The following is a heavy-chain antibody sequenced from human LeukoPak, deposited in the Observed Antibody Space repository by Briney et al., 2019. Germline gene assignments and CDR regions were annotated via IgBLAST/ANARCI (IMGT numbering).Heavy chain of an antibody. D-gene: IGHD5-18*01. J-gene: IGHJ5*02. CDR1: GYTFTGYY. CDR2: INPNSGGT. Sequence: GASVKVSCKASGYTFTGYYMHWVRQAPGQGLEWMGRINPNSGGTNYAQKFQGRVTMTRDTSISTAYMELSRLRSDDTAVYYCARVRGNSWSNWFDPWGQGTLSPSPQ. V-gene: IGHV1-2*06. CDR3: ARVRGNSWSNWFDP.